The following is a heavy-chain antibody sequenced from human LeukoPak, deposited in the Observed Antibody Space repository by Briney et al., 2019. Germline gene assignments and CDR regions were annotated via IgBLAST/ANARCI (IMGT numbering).Heavy chain of an antibody. J-gene: IGHJ4*02. CDR3: ARGGIQVSGIDEFDY. D-gene: IGHD6-19*01. CDR1: GFTFIDYD. V-gene: IGHV3-13*01. Sequence: GGSLRLSRAASGFTFIDYDMHWVRQLIGKGLDWVSAIGIRGDTHYSGSVKGRFTISRENAESSLYPQMNSLRAEDTAVYYCARGGIQVSGIDEFDYWGQGTLVTVSS. CDR2: IGIRGDT.